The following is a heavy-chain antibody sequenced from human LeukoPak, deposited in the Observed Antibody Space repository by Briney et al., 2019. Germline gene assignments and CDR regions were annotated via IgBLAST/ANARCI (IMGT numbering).Heavy chain of an antibody. D-gene: IGHD1-1*01. CDR1: GFTFSDYD. V-gene: IGHV3-13*01. CDR3: ARVAKERVGGVYYFDY. J-gene: IGHJ4*02. CDR2: IGTAGDT. Sequence: GSLRLSCAASGFTFSDYDMQWVRQATGKGLEWVSAIGTAGDTYYTGSVKGRFTISRENAKNSLYLQMNSLRAGDTAVYYCARVAKERVGGVYYFDYWGQGTLVTVSS.